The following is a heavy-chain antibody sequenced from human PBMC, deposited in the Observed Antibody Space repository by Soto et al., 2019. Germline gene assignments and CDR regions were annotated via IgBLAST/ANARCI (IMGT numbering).Heavy chain of an antibody. V-gene: IGHV1-69*12. CDR2: IIPIFGTA. D-gene: IGHD3-22*01. Sequence: QVQLVQSGAEVKKPGSSVKVSCKASGGTFSSYAISWVRQAPGQELEWMGGIIPIFGTANYAQKFQGRVTITADESTSTAYMELSSLRSEDTAVYYCARDMGYYYDSSGYAYFQHWGQGTLVTVSS. CDR3: ARDMGYYYDSSGYAYFQH. CDR1: GGTFSSYA. J-gene: IGHJ1*01.